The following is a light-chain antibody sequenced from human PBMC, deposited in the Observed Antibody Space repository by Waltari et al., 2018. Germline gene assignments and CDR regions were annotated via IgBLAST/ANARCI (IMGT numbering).Light chain of an antibody. Sequence: DIHLTQSPSTLSASVGDSVTITCRASQNIDTWLAWYQQKPGKAPKLLIYKASYLQSGVPSRFSGRGSGTEFTLTIDSLQPDDFATYHCQQYNSYSCGFGPGTTVDLK. V-gene: IGKV1-5*03. J-gene: IGKJ3*01. CDR3: QQYNSYSCG. CDR2: KAS. CDR1: QNIDTW.